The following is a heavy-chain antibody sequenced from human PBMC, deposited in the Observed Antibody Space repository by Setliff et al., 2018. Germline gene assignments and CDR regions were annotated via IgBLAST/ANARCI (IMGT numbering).Heavy chain of an antibody. CDR2: IRYDGSNK. V-gene: IGHV3-30*02. CDR1: GFTFSSYG. D-gene: IGHD7-27*01. CDR3: AVIDWGENFYNMDV. Sequence: GGSLRLSCAASGFTFSSYGMHWVRQAPGKGLEWLTFIRYDGSNKYYADSVKGRFTISRDNAKNTLYLQMNSLRGEDTAVYFCAVIDWGENFYNMDVWGKGTTVTVSS. J-gene: IGHJ6*03.